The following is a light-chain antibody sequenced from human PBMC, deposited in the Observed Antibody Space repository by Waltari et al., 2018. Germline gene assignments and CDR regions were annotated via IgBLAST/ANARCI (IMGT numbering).Light chain of an antibody. CDR1: QGISSA. V-gene: IGKV1-13*02. CDR3: QQFNSYPHEIT. Sequence: AIQLTQSPSPLSASVGDRVTITCRASQGISSALAWYQQKPGKAPKLLIYDASSLESGVPSRFSGSGSGTDFTLTISSLQPEDFATYYCQQFNSYPHEITFGQGTRLEIK. J-gene: IGKJ5*01. CDR2: DAS.